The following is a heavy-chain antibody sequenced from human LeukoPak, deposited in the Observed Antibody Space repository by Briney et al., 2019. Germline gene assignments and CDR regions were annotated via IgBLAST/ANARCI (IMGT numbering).Heavy chain of an antibody. CDR1: GFTFGSYS. Sequence: GGSLRLSCAASGFTFGSYSMNWVRQAPGKGLEWVSFISSSSSYIYYADSMKGRFTISRDNAKNSLYLHMNSLRADDTAVYYCARDTRSLIDYWGQGTLVTVSS. J-gene: IGHJ4*02. D-gene: IGHD1-26*01. V-gene: IGHV3-21*01. CDR3: ARDTRSLIDY. CDR2: ISSSSSYI.